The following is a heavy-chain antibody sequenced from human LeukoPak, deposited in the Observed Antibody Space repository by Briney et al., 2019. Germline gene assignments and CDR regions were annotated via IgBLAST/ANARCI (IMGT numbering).Heavy chain of an antibody. CDR1: GGSISSYY. V-gene: IGHV4-59*01. J-gene: IGHJ3*02. CDR3: AREVRYSGSYPDTFDI. D-gene: IGHD1-26*01. CDR2: IYYSGST. Sequence: PSETLSLTCTVSGGSISSYYWSWIRQPPGKGLEWVGYIYYSGSTNYNPSLKSRVTISVDTSKNQFSLKLSSVTAADTAVYYCAREVRYSGSYPDTFDIWGQGTMVTVSS.